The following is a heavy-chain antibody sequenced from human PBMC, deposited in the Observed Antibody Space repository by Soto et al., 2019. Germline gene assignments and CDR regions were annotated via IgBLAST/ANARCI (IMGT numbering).Heavy chain of an antibody. CDR3: ARLGYCIVTGCYAQTYDLDV. Sequence: GGSLRLSCAATGFTFSNYGMHWVRQAPGKGLEWVAVVWYDGSDKYYADSVKGRFTISRDNSKNTLYLQMNSLRVEDTAVYYCARLGYCIVTGCYAQTYDLDVWGQGTTVTVSS. CDR2: VWYDGSDK. J-gene: IGHJ6*02. V-gene: IGHV3-33*01. D-gene: IGHD2-2*01. CDR1: GFTFSNYG.